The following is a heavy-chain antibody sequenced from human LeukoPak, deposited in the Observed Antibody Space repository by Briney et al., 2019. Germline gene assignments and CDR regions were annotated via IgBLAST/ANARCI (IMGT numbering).Heavy chain of an antibody. CDR2: IHYNGVT. J-gene: IGHJ2*01. Sequence: SETLSLTCNVPGGSIEYYWNWLRQPPGKGLQWLGYIHYNGVTDYNPSLGSRVRMSVDTSNNQFSLRLTSVTAADTAVYYCARDRRRRGGYLDLWGRGTQVTVSS. V-gene: IGHV4-59*01. D-gene: IGHD3-16*01. CDR1: GGSIEYY. CDR3: ARDRRRRGGYLDL.